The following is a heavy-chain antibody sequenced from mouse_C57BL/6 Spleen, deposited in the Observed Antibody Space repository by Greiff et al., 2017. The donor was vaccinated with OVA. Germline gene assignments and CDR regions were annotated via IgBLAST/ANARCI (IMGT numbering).Heavy chain of an antibody. D-gene: IGHD1-1*01. J-gene: IGHJ4*01. CDR2: IRNKANGYTT. CDR1: GFTFTDYY. CDR3: ARYSSITPYAMDY. V-gene: IGHV7-3*01. Sequence: EVKVEESGGGLVQPGGSLSLSCAASGFTFTDYYMSWVRQPPGKALEWLGFIRNKANGYTTEYSASVKGRFTISRDNSQSILYLQMNALRAEDSATYYCARYSSITPYAMDYWGQGTSVTVSS.